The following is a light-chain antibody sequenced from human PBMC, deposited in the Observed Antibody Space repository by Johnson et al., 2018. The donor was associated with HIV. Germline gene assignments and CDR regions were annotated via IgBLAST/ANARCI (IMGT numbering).Light chain of an antibody. J-gene: IGLJ1*01. CDR1: SSNTGRNY. CDR2: ENN. V-gene: IGLV1-51*02. Sequence: QPVLTQPPSVSAAPGQKVTISCSGSSSNTGRNYVSWYQQLPGTAPKVLIYENNKRPSGIPDRFSGSKSGTSATLGITGLQTGDEDDYYCGTWDSSLSAYVFGTGTKVTVL. CDR3: GTWDSSLSAYV.